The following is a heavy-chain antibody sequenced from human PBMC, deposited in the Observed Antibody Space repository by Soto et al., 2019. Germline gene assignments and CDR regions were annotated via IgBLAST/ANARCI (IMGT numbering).Heavy chain of an antibody. J-gene: IGHJ3*02. Sequence: RASVKVSCKASGYTFTNYGINWVRQAPGQGLEWMGWISVYTGNTNYAQKFQGRVTMTTDTSTRTVFMELRTLRSDDTAVYYCATDFEAVDYSETSGYWRAFDICFKGTMVA. D-gene: IGHD3-22*01. CDR3: ATDFEAVDYSETSGYWRAFDI. V-gene: IGHV1-18*01. CDR2: ISVYTGNT. CDR1: GYTFTNYG.